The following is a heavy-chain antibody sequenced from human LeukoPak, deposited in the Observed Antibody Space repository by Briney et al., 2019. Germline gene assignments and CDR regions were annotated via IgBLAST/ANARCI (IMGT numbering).Heavy chain of an antibody. CDR1: GYTFSNKG. J-gene: IGHJ4*02. D-gene: IGHD6-19*01. V-gene: IGHV1-18*01. Sequence: EASVKVSCEASGYTFSNKGISWVRQAPGQGLEWMGWISGYNGHTKYAQKFQGRVTMTTDTSTSTAYMELTSLTSDDTAVYYCARDKDLGAVAGTFDYWGQGTLVTVSS. CDR3: ARDKDLGAVAGTFDY. CDR2: ISGYNGHT.